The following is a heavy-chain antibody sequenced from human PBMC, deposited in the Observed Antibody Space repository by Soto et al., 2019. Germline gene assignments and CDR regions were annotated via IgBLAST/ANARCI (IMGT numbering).Heavy chain of an antibody. V-gene: IGHV3-23*01. CDR3: AKVVSSYYYYGMDV. CDR2: ISGSGGST. Sequence: GGSLRLSCAASGFTFSSYAMSWVRQAPGKGLEWVSAISGSGGSTYYADSVKGRFTISRDNSKNTLYLQMNSLRAEDTAVYYRAKVVSSYYYYGMDVWGQGTTVTVSS. J-gene: IGHJ6*02. CDR1: GFTFSSYA. D-gene: IGHD3-10*01.